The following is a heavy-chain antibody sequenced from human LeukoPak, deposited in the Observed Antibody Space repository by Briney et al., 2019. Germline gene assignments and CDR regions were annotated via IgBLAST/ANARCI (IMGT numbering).Heavy chain of an antibody. J-gene: IGHJ4*02. V-gene: IGHV5-51*01. CDR1: VYTFSSYW. CDR2: IYPGDSDT. D-gene: IGHD6-13*01. CDR3: ARQVVATAGTYDN. Sequence: GESLKISCKGSVYTFSSYWIGWVRQMPGKGLEWMGIIYPGDSDTRYSPSFQGQVTISADQSISTADLQWSSLKASDTAMYYCARQVVATAGTYDNWGQGTLVTVSS.